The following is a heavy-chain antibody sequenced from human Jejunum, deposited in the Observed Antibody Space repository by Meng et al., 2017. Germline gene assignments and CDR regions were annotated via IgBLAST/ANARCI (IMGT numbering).Heavy chain of an antibody. D-gene: IGHD4-17*01. J-gene: IGHJ5*02. V-gene: IGHV1-69*14. CDR3: AREEYGDSVWFDP. Sequence: QVQLVQSGAEVRKPGSSVRVSCKTAGGTFSSYGLAWIRQAPGQGLQWRGGIIPVLGATNYAQKFQDRITITADTSTNTAYMELRSLKSDDTAVYFCAREEYGDSVWFDPWGQGTLVTVSS. CDR1: GGTFSSYG. CDR2: IIPVLGAT.